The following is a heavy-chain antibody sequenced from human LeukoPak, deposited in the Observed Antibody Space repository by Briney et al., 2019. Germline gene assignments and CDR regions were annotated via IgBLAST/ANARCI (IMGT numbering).Heavy chain of an antibody. CDR3: AIREPIGY. V-gene: IGHV3-23*01. CDR2: ISGSGDRT. CDR1: GFSFANSV. J-gene: IGHJ4*02. Sequence: GGSLRLSCAASGFSFANSVISWIRRAPGKGPEWVSAISGSGDRTDYADSVRGRFTISRDNSKSTLYLQMNSLRVEDTAIYYCAIREPIGYWGQGSLVTVSP. D-gene: IGHD6-13*01.